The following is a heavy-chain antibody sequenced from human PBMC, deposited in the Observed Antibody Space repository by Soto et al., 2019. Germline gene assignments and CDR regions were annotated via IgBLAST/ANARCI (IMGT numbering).Heavy chain of an antibody. J-gene: IGHJ6*02. V-gene: IGHV3-23*01. Sequence: GGSLRLSCAASGFTFNTYAMIWVRQAPGRGLESISSISDSGVDTYYADSVKGRFTISIDNSKNTLYLQMSSLRVDDTAVYYCAKILPPAFRSYWYGMDVWGQATTVTVSS. CDR3: AKILPPAFRSYWYGMDV. CDR1: GFTFNTYA. D-gene: IGHD2-2*01. CDR2: ISDSGVDT.